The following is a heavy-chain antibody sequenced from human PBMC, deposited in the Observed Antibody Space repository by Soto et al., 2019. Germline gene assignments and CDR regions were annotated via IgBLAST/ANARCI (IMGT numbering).Heavy chain of an antibody. CDR1: GGSFSGYY. V-gene: IGHV4-34*01. CDR3: ASRYSSSWFNYYYYGMDV. CDR2: INHSGST. J-gene: IGHJ6*02. Sequence: SETLSLTCAVYGGSFSGYYWSWIRQPPGKGLEWIGEINHSGSTNYNPSLKSRVTISVDTSKNQSSLKLSSVTAADTAVYYCASRYSSSWFNYYYYGMDVWGQGTTVTVSS. D-gene: IGHD6-13*01.